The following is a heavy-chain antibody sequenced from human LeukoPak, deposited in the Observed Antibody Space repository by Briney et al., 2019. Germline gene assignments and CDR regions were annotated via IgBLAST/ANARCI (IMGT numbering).Heavy chain of an antibody. CDR3: ARDLEAGDYYFDY. CDR1: GFTFSSYG. V-gene: IGHV3-33*01. CDR2: IWYDGSNK. J-gene: IGHJ4*02. Sequence: GGSLRLSSAASGFTFSSYGMHWVRQAPGKGLEWVAVIWYDGSNKYYADSVKGRFTISRDNSKNTLYLQMNSLRAEDTAVYYCARDLEAGDYYFDYWGQGTLVTVSS. D-gene: IGHD3-10*01.